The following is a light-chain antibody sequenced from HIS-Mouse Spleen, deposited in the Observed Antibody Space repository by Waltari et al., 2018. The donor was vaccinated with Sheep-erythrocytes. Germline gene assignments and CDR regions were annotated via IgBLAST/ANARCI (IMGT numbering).Light chain of an antibody. CDR1: SSDVGSYNL. CDR3: CSYAGSSTPWV. J-gene: IGLJ3*02. V-gene: IGLV2-23*01. Sequence: QSALTQPASVSGSPGQSITISCTGTSSDVGSYNLVSWYQQPPGKAPNLMIYEGSKRPSGVSNRFSGSKSGNTASLTISGLQAEDEADYYCCSYAGSSTPWVFGGGTKLTVL. CDR2: EGS.